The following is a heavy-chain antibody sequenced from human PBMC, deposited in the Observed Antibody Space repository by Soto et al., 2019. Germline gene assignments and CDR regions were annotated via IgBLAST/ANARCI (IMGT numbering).Heavy chain of an antibody. Sequence: LGGSLRLSCAASGFTVSSNYMSWVRQAPGKGLEWVSAISGSGGSTYYADSVKGRFTISRDNSKNTLYLQMNSLRAEDTAVYYCAKDDYYDILTGPLQAFGMDVWGQGTTVTVSS. CDR2: ISGSGGST. V-gene: IGHV3-23*01. D-gene: IGHD3-9*01. CDR1: GFTVSSNY. J-gene: IGHJ6*02. CDR3: AKDDYYDILTGPLQAFGMDV.